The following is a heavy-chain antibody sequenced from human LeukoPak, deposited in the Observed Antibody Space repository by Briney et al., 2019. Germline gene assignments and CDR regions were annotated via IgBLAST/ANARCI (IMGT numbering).Heavy chain of an antibody. Sequence: GGSLRLSCAASGFTFSTYAMSWVRQIPGKGLEWVSGINGNGGNTYYADSVKGRFTISRDNSKNTLYLQMNSLRAEDTAVYYCAKGGNDTICYWCFDYWGQGTLVTVSS. V-gene: IGHV3-23*01. CDR3: AKGGNDTICYWCFDY. D-gene: IGHD2-2*01. J-gene: IGHJ4*02. CDR1: GFTFSTYA. CDR2: INGNGGNT.